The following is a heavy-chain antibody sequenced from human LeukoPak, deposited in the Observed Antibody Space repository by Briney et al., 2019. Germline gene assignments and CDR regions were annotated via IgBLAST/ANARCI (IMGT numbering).Heavy chain of an antibody. CDR1: GFTFAIHA. Sequence: GSLRLSCAASGFTFAIHAMTWVRQAPGKGLEWVSGISGDGASTHYAESVKGQFTISRDNSQNTLFLQTNSLRVEDTAIYYCAKDSYVSGRPLHTFDVWGQGTMVTVSS. V-gene: IGHV3-23*01. CDR2: ISGDGAST. D-gene: IGHD3-10*01. CDR3: AKDSYVSGRPLHTFDV. J-gene: IGHJ3*01.